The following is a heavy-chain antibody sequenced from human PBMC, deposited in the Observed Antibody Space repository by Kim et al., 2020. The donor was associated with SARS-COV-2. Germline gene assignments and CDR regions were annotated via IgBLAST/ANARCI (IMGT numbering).Heavy chain of an antibody. Sequence: GGSLRLSCAASGFTFSNAWMSWVRQAPGKGLEWVGRIKSKTDGGTTDYAAPVKGRFTISRDDSKNTLYLQMNSLKTEDTAVYYCTTRNFAPSQGVVMVRGVITPYWGQGTLVTVSS. J-gene: IGHJ4*02. CDR1: GFTFSNAW. D-gene: IGHD3-10*01. CDR2: IKSKTDGGTT. V-gene: IGHV3-15*01. CDR3: TTRNFAPSQGVVMVRGVITPY.